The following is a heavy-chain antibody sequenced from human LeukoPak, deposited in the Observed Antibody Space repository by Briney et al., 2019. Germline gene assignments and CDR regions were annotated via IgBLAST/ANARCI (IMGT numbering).Heavy chain of an antibody. Sequence: SETLSLTCTVSGGSISSYYWSWIRQPPGKALEWIGYIYYSGSTNYNPSLKSRVTISVDTSKNQFSLKLSSVTAADTAVYYCARDVGYCSSTSCYRAGGYWGQGTLVTVSS. D-gene: IGHD2-2*01. CDR3: ARDVGYCSSTSCYRAGGY. J-gene: IGHJ4*02. CDR2: IYYSGST. V-gene: IGHV4-59*01. CDR1: GGSISSYY.